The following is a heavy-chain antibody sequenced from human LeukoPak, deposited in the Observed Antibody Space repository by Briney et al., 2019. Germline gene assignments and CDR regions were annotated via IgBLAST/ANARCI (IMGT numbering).Heavy chain of an antibody. Sequence: ASVKVSCKASGYTFTSYDINWVRQAPGQGLEWMGIINPSGGSTSYAQKFQGRVTTTRDTSTSTVYMELSSLRSEDTAVYYCARGRYSSSSRPGGRRFDYWGQGTLVTVSS. CDR3: ARGRYSSSSRPGGRRFDY. J-gene: IGHJ4*02. CDR1: GYTFTSYD. V-gene: IGHV1-46*01. D-gene: IGHD6-6*01. CDR2: INPSGGST.